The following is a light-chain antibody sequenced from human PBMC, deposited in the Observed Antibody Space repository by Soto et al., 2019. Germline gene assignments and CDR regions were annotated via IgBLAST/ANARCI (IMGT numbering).Light chain of an antibody. Sequence: DIQMTQSPSSLSASVGDRVTITCRASQAIRNDLAWYQQKPGRAPKRLIYGSSTLQSGVPLRFSGSGSGTEFTLTISSLQPEHFATYYCLQHNVFPRAFGQGTKVEIK. V-gene: IGKV1-17*01. J-gene: IGKJ1*01. CDR3: LQHNVFPRA. CDR2: GSS. CDR1: QAIRND.